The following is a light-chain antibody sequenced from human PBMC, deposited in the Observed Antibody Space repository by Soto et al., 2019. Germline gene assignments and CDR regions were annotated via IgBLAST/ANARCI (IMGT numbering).Light chain of an antibody. J-gene: IGLJ3*02. CDR3: AAWDHSLSGWM. V-gene: IGLV1-47*01. CDR2: RNK. Sequence: QSALIQPPSASGTPGQRVTISCSGSSANIEANYVYWYQQFPGTAPKLLIYRNKERPSGVPDRFSGSKSGTSASLAISGLRSEDEADYYCAAWDHSLSGWMIGGGTKLTVL. CDR1: SANIEANY.